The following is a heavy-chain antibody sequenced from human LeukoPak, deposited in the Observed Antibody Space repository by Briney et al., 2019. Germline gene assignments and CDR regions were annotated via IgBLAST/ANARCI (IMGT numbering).Heavy chain of an antibody. CDR3: ARAYTYYDILTGYYLPRPFDY. J-gene: IGHJ4*02. CDR1: GGPFSSYG. CDR2: ISAYNGNT. D-gene: IGHD3-9*01. V-gene: IGHV1-18*01. Sequence: GASVKVSCKASGGPFSSYGISWVRQAPGQGLEWMGWISAYNGNTNYAQKPQGRVTMTTDTSTSTAYMELRSLRSDDTAVYYCARAYTYYDILTGYYLPRPFDYWGQGTLVTVSS.